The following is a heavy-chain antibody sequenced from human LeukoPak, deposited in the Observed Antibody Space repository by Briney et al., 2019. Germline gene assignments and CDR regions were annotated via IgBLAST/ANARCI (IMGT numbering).Heavy chain of an antibody. CDR2: IRSKAYGGTT. CDR3: TRDRVGYCSSTSCRVMGAFDI. J-gene: IGHJ3*02. CDR1: GFTFSSYA. Sequence: PGGSLRLSCAASGFTFSSYAMSWVRQAPGKGLEWVGFIRSKAYGGTTEYAASVKGRFTISRDDSKSIAYLQMNSLKTEDTAVYYCTRDRVGYCSSTSCRVMGAFDIWGQGTMVTVSS. D-gene: IGHD2-2*01. V-gene: IGHV3-49*04.